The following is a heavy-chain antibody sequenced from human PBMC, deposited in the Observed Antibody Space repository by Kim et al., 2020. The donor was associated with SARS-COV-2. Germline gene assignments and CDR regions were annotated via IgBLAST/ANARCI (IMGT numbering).Heavy chain of an antibody. V-gene: IGHV4-4*07. J-gene: IGHJ3*02. CDR2: IYTSGST. CDR3: AREWGVDWNYEKGAFDI. Sequence: SETLSLTCTVSGGSISSYYWSWIRQPAGKGLEWIGRIYTSGSTNYNPSLKSRVTMSVDTSKNQFSLKLSSVTAADTAVYYCAREWGVDWNYEKGAFDIWGQGTMVTVSS. CDR1: GGSISSYY. D-gene: IGHD1-7*01.